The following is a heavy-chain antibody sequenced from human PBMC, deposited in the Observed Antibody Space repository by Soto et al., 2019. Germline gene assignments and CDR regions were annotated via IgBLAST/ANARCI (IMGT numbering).Heavy chain of an antibody. CDR1: GDTFSSYA. D-gene: IGHD1-26*01. CDR3: ARELLVGATPRDYYYGMDV. V-gene: IGHV1-69*01. Sequence: SVKVSCKASGDTFSSYAISWVRQAPGQGLEWMGGIIPIFGTANYAQKFQGRVTITADESTSTAYMELSSLRSEDTAVYYCARELLVGATPRDYYYGMDVWGQGTTVTVSS. CDR2: IIPIFGTA. J-gene: IGHJ6*02.